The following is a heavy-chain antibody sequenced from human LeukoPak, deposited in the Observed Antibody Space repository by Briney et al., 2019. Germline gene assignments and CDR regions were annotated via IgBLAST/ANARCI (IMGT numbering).Heavy chain of an antibody. D-gene: IGHD3-10*01. J-gene: IGHJ4*02. CDR1: GYTFTSYD. CDR2: MNPNSGNT. CDR3: ARDARVASYYYGSAYTPDFDY. V-gene: IGHV1-8*03. Sequence: GASVKVSCKASGYTFTSYDINWVRQATGQGLEWMGWMNPNSGNTGYAQKFQGRVTITRNTSISTAYMELSSLRSEDTAVYYCARDARVASYYYGSAYTPDFDYWGQGTLVTVSS.